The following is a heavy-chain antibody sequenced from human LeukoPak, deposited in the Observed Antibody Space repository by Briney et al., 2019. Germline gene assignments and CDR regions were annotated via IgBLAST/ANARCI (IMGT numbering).Heavy chain of an antibody. CDR3: ATGGAATEYYFDS. J-gene: IGHJ4*02. CDR1: GGSISSYY. Sequence: SETLSLTCTVSGGSISSYYWSWIRQPAGKGLEWIGRIYTSGSTNYNPSLKSRVTISVDKSKNQFSLKLSSVTAADTAVYYCATGGAATEYYFDSWGQGTLVTVSS. D-gene: IGHD1-14*01. CDR2: IYTSGST. V-gene: IGHV4-4*07.